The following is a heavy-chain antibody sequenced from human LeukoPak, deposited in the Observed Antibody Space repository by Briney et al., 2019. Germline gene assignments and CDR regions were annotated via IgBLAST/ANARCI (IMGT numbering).Heavy chain of an antibody. CDR3: ATAGRATYYYDSSGSFDY. Sequence: PSQTLSLTCAVSGGSISSGGYSWSWIRQPPGKGLEWIGYIYHSGSTYYNPSLKSRVTISVDRSKNQFSLKLSSVTAADTAVYYCATAGRATYYYDSSGSFDYWGQGTLVTVSS. J-gene: IGHJ4*02. CDR1: GGSISSGGYS. V-gene: IGHV4-30-2*01. D-gene: IGHD3-22*01. CDR2: IYHSGST.